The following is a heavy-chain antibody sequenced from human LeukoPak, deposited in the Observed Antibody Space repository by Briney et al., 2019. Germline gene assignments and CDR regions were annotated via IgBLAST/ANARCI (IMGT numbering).Heavy chain of an antibody. CDR2: ISWNSGSI. V-gene: IGHV3-9*01. J-gene: IGHJ4*02. Sequence: PGGSLRLSCAASGFTFDDYAMHWVRQAPGEGLEWVSGISWNSGSIGYADSVKGRFTISRDNAKNSLYLQMNSLRAEDTALYYCAKDLGYSSSWYYFDYWGQGTLVTVSS. D-gene: IGHD6-13*01. CDR1: GFTFDDYA. CDR3: AKDLGYSSSWYYFDY.